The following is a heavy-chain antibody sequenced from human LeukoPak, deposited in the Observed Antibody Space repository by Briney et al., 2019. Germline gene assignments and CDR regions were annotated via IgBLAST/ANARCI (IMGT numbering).Heavy chain of an antibody. Sequence: PGGSLRLSCAASGFTFTTYYMTWVRQAPGKGLEWLANISQDGRTKYYADPVEGRFAISRDNAINSVFLQMNSVRAEDTAVYYCARENWSNDYWGQGTLVTVSS. V-gene: IGHV3-7*01. J-gene: IGHJ4*02. CDR2: ISQDGRTK. CDR1: GFTFTTYY. CDR3: ARENWSNDY. D-gene: IGHD1-1*01.